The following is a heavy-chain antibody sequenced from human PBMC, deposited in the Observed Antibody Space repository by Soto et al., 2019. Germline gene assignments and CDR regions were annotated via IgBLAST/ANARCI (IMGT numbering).Heavy chain of an antibody. J-gene: IGHJ6*02. Sequence: GASVKVSSKASGYDFGAYYTYWVRQAPGRGLELVWLMDPIAGGTVSVERLRVRVAMTKDTSINTAYMELRRRRSDATSIFFCARGLDAATQFYTPHGMDVWGQGITVSVYS. CDR3: ARGLDAATQFYTPHGMDV. CDR2: MDPIAGGT. CDR1: GYDFGAYY. D-gene: IGHD6-19*01. V-gene: IGHV1-2*02.